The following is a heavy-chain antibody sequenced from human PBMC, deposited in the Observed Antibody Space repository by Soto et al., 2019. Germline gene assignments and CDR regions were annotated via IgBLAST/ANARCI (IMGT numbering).Heavy chain of an antibody. Sequence: QLQLQESGSGLVKPSQTLSLTCAVSGGSISSGGYSWSWIRQPPGKGLEWIGYIYHSGSTYYNPSLQSRVTISVDRSKNQFSLKLSSVTAADTAVYYCARDTPDSSGSNDAFDIWGQGTMVTVSS. CDR3: ARDTPDSSGSNDAFDI. J-gene: IGHJ3*02. V-gene: IGHV4-30-2*01. D-gene: IGHD3-22*01. CDR2: IYHSGST. CDR1: GGSISSGGYS.